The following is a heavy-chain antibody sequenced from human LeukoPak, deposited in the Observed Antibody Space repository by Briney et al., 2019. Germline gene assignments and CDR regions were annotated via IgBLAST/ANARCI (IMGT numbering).Heavy chain of an antibody. J-gene: IGHJ6*03. Sequence: SETLSLTCAVYGGSFSGYHWSWIRQPPEKGLEWIGEISHSGSTNYSPSLKSRVTISVDTSKNQFSLKLSSVTAADTAVYYCAREGGTVPYYYYYYMDVWGKGTTVTVSS. CDR3: AREGGTVPYYYYYYMDV. D-gene: IGHD4-17*01. CDR2: ISHSGST. CDR1: GGSFSGYH. V-gene: IGHV4-34*01.